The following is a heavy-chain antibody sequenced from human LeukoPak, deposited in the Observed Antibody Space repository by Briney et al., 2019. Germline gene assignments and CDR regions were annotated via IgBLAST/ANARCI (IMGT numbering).Heavy chain of an antibody. CDR1: GYTFTSYY. V-gene: IGHV1-46*01. Sequence: ASVKVSCKASGYTFTSYYMHWVRQAPGQGLEWMGIINPSGGSTSYAQKFQGRVTMTRDTSTSTVYMELSSLRSEDTAVYYCARDRVITIFGVVIVDYYYGMDVWGQGTTVTVSS. J-gene: IGHJ6*02. CDR2: INPSGGST. D-gene: IGHD3-3*01. CDR3: ARDRVITIFGVVIVDYYYGMDV.